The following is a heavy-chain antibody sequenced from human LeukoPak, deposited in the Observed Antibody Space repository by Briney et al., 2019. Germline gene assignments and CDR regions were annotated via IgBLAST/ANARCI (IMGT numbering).Heavy chain of an antibody. D-gene: IGHD2-15*01. CDR3: AGDRGYFDY. CDR2: IKQDGSEK. Sequence: GGSLRLSCTATNYWITWVRQAPGKGLEWVANIKQDGSEKYYADSVKGRFTISRDNAKISVYLQMSCLRAEDTAVYYCAGDRGYFDYWGQGTLVTVSS. CDR1: TNYW. V-gene: IGHV3-7*01. J-gene: IGHJ4*02.